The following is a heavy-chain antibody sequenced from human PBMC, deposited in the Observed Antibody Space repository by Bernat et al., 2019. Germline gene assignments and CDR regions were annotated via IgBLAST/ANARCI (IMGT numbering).Heavy chain of an antibody. CDR3: ARDVEVGGRFESGPTPANFDY. CDR2: ISAYNGNT. J-gene: IGHJ4*02. CDR1: GYTFTSYG. D-gene: IGHD2-15*01. V-gene: IGHV1-18*01. Sequence: QVQLVQSVAEVKKPGASVKVSCKSSGYTFTSYGISWVRQAPGQGLEWMGWISAYNGNTNYAQKLQGRVTITTDTSTSTAYMELRSLRCDDTAVYYCARDVEVGGRFESGPTPANFDYWGQGTLVTVSS.